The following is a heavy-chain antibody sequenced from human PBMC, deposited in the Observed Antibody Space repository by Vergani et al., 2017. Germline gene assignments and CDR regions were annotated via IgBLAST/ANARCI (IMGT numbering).Heavy chain of an antibody. D-gene: IGHD3-22*01. CDR3: ASRGYYYDSSGYFKHYYFDY. CDR1: GFTFSDYY. CDR2: ISSSGSTI. J-gene: IGHJ4*02. V-gene: IGHV3-11*01. Sequence: QVQLVESGGGLVKPGGSLRLSCAASGFTFSDYYMSWIRQAPGKGLEWVSYISSSGSTIYYADSVKGRFTISRDNAKNSLYLQMNSLRSEDTAVYYCASRGYYYDSSGYFKHYYFDYWGQGTLVTVSS.